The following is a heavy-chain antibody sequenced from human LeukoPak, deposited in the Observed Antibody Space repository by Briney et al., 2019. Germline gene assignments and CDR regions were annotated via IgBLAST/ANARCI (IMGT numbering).Heavy chain of an antibody. CDR3: ARGAYYDFWSGYLNLFDP. CDR1: GYTFTSYD. J-gene: IGHJ5*02. Sequence: ASVKVSRKASGYTFTSYDINWVRQAPGQGLEWVGWTYPNCGNTGYAQKVQGRVTMTRNTSISTAYKELSSLRSEDTAVYYCARGAYYDFWSGYLNLFDPWGQGTLVTVSS. V-gene: IGHV1-8*01. D-gene: IGHD3-3*01. CDR2: TYPNCGNT.